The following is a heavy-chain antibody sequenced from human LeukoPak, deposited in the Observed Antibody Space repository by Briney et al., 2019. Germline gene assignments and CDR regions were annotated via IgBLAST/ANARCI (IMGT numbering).Heavy chain of an antibody. V-gene: IGHV4-39*01. Sequence: SDTLSLPCTVSCGPINSSSYFWGWIRQPPGKGLEWFGCIYYSGTTSYHPSLKSRVTISVDTSNIPFSLRLTSVTAADTAVYYCARHVRFLEWLSSYYFDYWGQGNLGTVSS. J-gene: IGHJ4*02. CDR1: CGPINSSSYF. D-gene: IGHD3-3*01. CDR2: IYYSGTT. CDR3: ARHVRFLEWLSSYYFDY.